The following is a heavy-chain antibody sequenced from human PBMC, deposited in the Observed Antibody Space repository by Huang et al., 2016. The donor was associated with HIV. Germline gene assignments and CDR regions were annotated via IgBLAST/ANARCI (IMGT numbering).Heavy chain of an antibody. CDR1: GYTFTSYW. V-gene: IGHV5-51*01. J-gene: IGHJ4*02. CDR2: IYPGEPET. CDR3: AVIAADETIYYLDS. Sequence: EVQLVQSGAEVKKPGESLKISCKASGYTFTSYWIGWVRQMPGKGLEWMGIIYPGEPETRYSPSYQGHVTISAANSINTAYLHWVTLKASDTATYYCAVIAADETIYYLDSWGQGTLVTVSS. D-gene: IGHD6-25*01.